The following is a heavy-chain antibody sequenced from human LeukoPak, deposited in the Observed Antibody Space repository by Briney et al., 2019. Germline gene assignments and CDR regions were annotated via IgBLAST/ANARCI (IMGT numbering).Heavy chain of an antibody. CDR1: GFTFDDYA. CDR3: AKDIGAVAGTLDY. D-gene: IGHD6-19*01. Sequence: GGSLRLSCAASGFTFDDYAVHWVRQAPGKGLEWVSGISWNSGSIGYADSVKGRFTISRDNAKNSLYLQMNSLRAEDTALYYCAKDIGAVAGTLDYWGQGTLVTVSS. J-gene: IGHJ4*02. V-gene: IGHV3-9*01. CDR2: ISWNSGSI.